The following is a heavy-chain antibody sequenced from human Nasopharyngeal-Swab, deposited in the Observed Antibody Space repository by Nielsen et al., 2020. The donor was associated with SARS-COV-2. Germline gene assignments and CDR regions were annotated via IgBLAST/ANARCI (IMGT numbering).Heavy chain of an antibody. CDR2: TYYRSKWYN. CDR1: GDSVSSNSAA. J-gene: IGHJ6*03. CDR3: AKGLVVTRSTYYYYYIDV. D-gene: IGHD2-2*01. V-gene: IGHV6-1*01. Sequence: SQTLSLTCAISGDSVSSNSAAWTWIRQSPSRGLEWLGRTYYRSKWYNDYAVSVKSRITINPDTSKNQFSLQLNSVTPEDTAVYYCAKGLVVTRSTYYYYYIDVWGKGTTVTVSS.